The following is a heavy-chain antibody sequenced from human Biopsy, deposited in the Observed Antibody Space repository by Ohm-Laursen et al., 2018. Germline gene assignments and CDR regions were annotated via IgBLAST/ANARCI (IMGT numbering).Heavy chain of an antibody. CDR2: ISWSSDSI. J-gene: IGHJ3*02. CDR1: GFRFDNTG. D-gene: IGHD3-22*01. V-gene: IGHV3-9*01. Sequence: SLRLSCSASGFRFDNTGMHWVRQGPGKGLEWVAGISWSSDSITYAKSVTGRFTISRDNGENSLYLQRNSLRPEDTALYYCTKNTQWEGSGYLDAFHIWGHGAMVTVSS. CDR3: TKNTQWEGSGYLDAFHI.